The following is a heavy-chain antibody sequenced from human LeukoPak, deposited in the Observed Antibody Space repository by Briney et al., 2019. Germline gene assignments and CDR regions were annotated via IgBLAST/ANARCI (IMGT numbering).Heavy chain of an antibody. J-gene: IGHJ4*02. CDR2: IYPDDSDT. D-gene: IGHD2-2*01. CDR3: ARRRYCSSTSCGDFDY. Sequence: GESLKISCKDSGYSFTNYWIGWVRQIPGKGLEWMGIIYPDDSDTTYSPSFQGQVTISADKSISTAYLQWSSLKASDTAMYYCARRRYCSSTSCGDFDYWGQGTLVTVSS. V-gene: IGHV5-51*01. CDR1: GYSFTNYW.